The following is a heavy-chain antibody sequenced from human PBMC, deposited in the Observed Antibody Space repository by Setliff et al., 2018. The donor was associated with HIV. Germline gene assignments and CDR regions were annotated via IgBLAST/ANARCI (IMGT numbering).Heavy chain of an antibody. J-gene: IGHJ3*01. D-gene: IGHD2-15*01. V-gene: IGHV4-39*01. Sequence: SATLSLTCTVSGGSISSSSYYWGWIRQPPGKGLEWTGRIYYSGSTYYNPSLKSRVTIPVDTSKNQFSLNVNSVTAADTAVYYCASDGGGSGNDAFRVRGQGTMVTVSS. CDR1: GGSISSSSYY. CDR2: IYYSGST. CDR3: ASDGGGSGNDAFRV.